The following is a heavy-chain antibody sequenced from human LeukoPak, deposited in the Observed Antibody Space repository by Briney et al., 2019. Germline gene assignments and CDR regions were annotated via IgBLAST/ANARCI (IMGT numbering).Heavy chain of an antibody. V-gene: IGHV1-8*01. Sequence: ASVKVSCKASGYTFTSYDINWVRQATGQGLEWMGWMNPNSGNTGYAQKFQGRVTMTRNTSISTAYVELSSLRSEDTAVYYCARGLPVKYCSSTSCYFAGDWFDPWGQGTLVTVSS. CDR1: GYTFTSYD. J-gene: IGHJ5*02. CDR2: MNPNSGNT. D-gene: IGHD2-2*01. CDR3: ARGLPVKYCSSTSCYFAGDWFDP.